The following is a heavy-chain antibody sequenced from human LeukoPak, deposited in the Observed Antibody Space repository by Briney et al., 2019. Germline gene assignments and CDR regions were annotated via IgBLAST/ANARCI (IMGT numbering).Heavy chain of an antibody. Sequence: PGGSLRLSCAASGFTFSNLAMSWVRQAPGKRLEWLSLISASGGSTYYADSVKGRFTISRDNSKNTLYLQMNSLRAEDTALYYCARDLYSSGSDYWGQGTLVTISS. CDR2: ISASGGST. J-gene: IGHJ4*02. V-gene: IGHV3-23*01. CDR1: GFTFSNLA. D-gene: IGHD6-19*01. CDR3: ARDLYSSGSDY.